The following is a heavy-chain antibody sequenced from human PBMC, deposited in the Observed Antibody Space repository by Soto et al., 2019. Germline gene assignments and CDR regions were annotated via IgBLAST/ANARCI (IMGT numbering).Heavy chain of an antibody. D-gene: IGHD4-17*01. CDR1: GGSFSGYY. J-gene: IGHJ5*02. Sequence: QVQLQQWGAGLLKPSETLSLTCAVYGGSFSGYYWSWIRQPPGKGLEWIGEINHSGSTNYNPSLKSRVTISEDSSKNQFALKLSSVTAADTAVYYCAQSPTVTRGGEWFDPWGQGTLVTVSS. CDR3: AQSPTVTRGGEWFDP. V-gene: IGHV4-34*01. CDR2: INHSGST.